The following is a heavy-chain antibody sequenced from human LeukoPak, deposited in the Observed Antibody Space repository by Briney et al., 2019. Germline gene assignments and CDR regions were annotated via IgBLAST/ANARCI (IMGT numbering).Heavy chain of an antibody. CDR2: TYYSGST. V-gene: IGHV4-39*01. CDR1: DGSISSSSYY. CDR3: ARHLGVNSNDWYFDL. D-gene: IGHD4-23*01. J-gene: IGHJ2*01. Sequence: PSETLSLTCTVSDGSISSSSYYWRWIRQPPGKGLGWIGSTYYSGSTYSNPSFKSRVTISVDTSKNQFSLKLSSVTAADTAVYYCARHLGVNSNDWYFDLWGRGTLVTVSS.